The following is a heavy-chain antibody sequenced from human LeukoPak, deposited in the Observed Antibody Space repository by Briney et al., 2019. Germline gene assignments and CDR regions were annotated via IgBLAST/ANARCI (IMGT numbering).Heavy chain of an antibody. CDR2: IKQDGTET. V-gene: IGHV3-7*03. J-gene: IGHJ5*02. CDR1: GFTFSNYW. Sequence: PGGSLRLSCAASGFTFSNYWMSWVRQAPGKGLEWVATIKQDGTETFYVDSVKGRFTISRDNAQKTLYLQMNSLRADDTAVYYCAKDRTGTTGADWFDPWGQGTLVTVS. CDR3: AKDRTGTTGADWFDP. D-gene: IGHD1-1*01.